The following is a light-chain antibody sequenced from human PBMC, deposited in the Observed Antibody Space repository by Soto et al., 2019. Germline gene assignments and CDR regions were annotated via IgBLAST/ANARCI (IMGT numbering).Light chain of an antibody. CDR1: SSTIGAGYD. J-gene: IGLJ1*01. CDR2: GNS. Sequence: QSVLTQPPSVSGAPGQRVTLSCTGSSSTIGAGYDVHWYQQLPGTAPKLLIYGNSNRPSGVPDRFSGSKSGTSASLAITGLRAEDEADYYCQSYDSSLSGYVFGTGTKLTVL. V-gene: IGLV1-40*01. CDR3: QSYDSSLSGYV.